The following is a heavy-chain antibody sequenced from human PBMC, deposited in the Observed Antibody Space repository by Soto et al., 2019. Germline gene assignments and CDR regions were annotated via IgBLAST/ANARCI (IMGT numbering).Heavy chain of an antibody. CDR2: IYYSGST. D-gene: IGHD3-9*01. V-gene: IGHV4-59*01. CDR1: GGSISSYY. CDR3: ARVPLSDDILTGYYSHWVDP. Sequence: PSDTLCLTCTVSGGSISSYYWSWIRQPPGKGLEWIGYIYYSGSTNYNPSLKSRVTISVDTSKNQFSLKLSSVTAADTAVYYCARVPLSDDILTGYYSHWVDPWGKGTLVTVS. J-gene: IGHJ5*02.